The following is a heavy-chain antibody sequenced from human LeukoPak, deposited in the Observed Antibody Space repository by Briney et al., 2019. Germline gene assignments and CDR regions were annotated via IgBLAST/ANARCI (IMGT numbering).Heavy chain of an antibody. Sequence: SETLSLTCTVSGASISSGAYHWSWIRQPPGKGLEWIGYSGNTDYNPSLNSRVTISVDTSKNQLSLRLNSVTTADTAVYFCATYYAGRGGSGYWGQGTLVTVSS. J-gene: IGHJ4*02. CDR1: GASISSGAYH. CDR2: SGNT. V-gene: IGHV4-30-4*01. CDR3: ATYYAGRGGSGY. D-gene: IGHD3-10*01.